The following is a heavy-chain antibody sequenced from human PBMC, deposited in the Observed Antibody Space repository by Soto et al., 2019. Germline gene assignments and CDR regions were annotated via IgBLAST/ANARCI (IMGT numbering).Heavy chain of an antibody. CDR2: INTSSDTK. Sequence: QVQLVQSGAEVKKPGASVRVSCKASGYTFNTYFIHWVRQAPGQGLEWVGIINTSSDTKNYAQRFQGRVTMTRDMSTSTVYMALSSLRSEDTAVYYCAREIAVGGRAFDYWGQGTLVTVSS. CDR1: GYTFNTYF. D-gene: IGHD6-19*01. CDR3: AREIAVGGRAFDY. V-gene: IGHV1-46*02. J-gene: IGHJ4*02.